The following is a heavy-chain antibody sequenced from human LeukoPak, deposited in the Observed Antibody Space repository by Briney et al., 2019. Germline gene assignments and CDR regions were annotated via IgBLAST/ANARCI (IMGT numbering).Heavy chain of an antibody. CDR3: AKTMYYYDSSGYYYFQH. J-gene: IGHJ1*01. Sequence: PGGSLRLSCAVSGFTFSSYAMSWVRQAPGKGLEWASAISGSGGSTYYADSVKGRFTISRDNSKNTLYLQMNSLRAEDTAVYYCAKTMYYYDSSGYYYFQHWGQGTLVTVSS. V-gene: IGHV3-23*01. D-gene: IGHD3-22*01. CDR1: GFTFSSYA. CDR2: ISGSGGST.